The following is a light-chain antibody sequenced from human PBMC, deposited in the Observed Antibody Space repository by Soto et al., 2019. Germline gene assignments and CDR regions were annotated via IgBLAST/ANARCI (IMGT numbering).Light chain of an antibody. CDR3: QQYNDWPQT. V-gene: IGKV3-15*01. CDR1: QSLSVN. CDR2: NTV. Sequence: IVMTQSPAPLSGSPGERVTLSCRASQSLSVNLAWYQQKPGQAPRLLIYNTVTRATGIPARFSGSSSATDFFLTISGLHSDESAVYFCQQYNDWPQTFGQGTKLEIK. J-gene: IGKJ1*01.